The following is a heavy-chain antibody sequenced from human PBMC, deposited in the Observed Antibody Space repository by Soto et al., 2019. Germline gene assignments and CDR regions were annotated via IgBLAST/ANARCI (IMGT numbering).Heavy chain of an antibody. CDR1: GFTFSSYG. Sequence: HPGGSLRLSCAASGFTFSSYGMHWVRQAPGKGLEWVAVISYDGSNKYYADSVKGRFTISRDNSKNTLYLQMNSLRAEDTAVYYCAKLPLVPAAISDYWGQGTLVTVSS. D-gene: IGHD2-2*02. V-gene: IGHV3-30*18. J-gene: IGHJ4*02. CDR2: ISYDGSNK. CDR3: AKLPLVPAAISDY.